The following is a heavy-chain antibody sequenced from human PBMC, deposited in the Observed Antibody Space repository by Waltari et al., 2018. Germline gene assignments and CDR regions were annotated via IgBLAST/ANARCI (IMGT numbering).Heavy chain of an antibody. V-gene: IGHV1-69*01. CDR1: GGTFSSYA. CDR2: IIPIFGTA. J-gene: IGHJ6*03. Sequence: QVQLQESGPGLVKPSQTLSLTCTVSGGTFSSYAISWVRQAPGQGLEWMGGIIPIFGTANYAQKCQGRVTITADESTSTAYMELSSLRSEDTAVYYCAIVVVPAAAPYYYYYMDVWGKGTTVTISS. CDR3: AIVVVPAAAPYYYYYMDV. D-gene: IGHD2-2*01.